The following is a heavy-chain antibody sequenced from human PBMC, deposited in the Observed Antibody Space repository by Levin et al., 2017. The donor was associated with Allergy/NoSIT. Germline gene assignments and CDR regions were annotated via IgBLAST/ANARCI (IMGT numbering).Heavy chain of an antibody. V-gene: IGHV4-34*01. Sequence: KASETLSLTCAVYGGSFSGYYWSWIRQPPGKGLEWIGEINHSGSPNYNPSLKSRVTISIDTSKNQFSLKLTSVTAADTAVYYCVRERIKTYYDFWSGYNLRDYWGQGTLVTISS. CDR2: INHSGSP. D-gene: IGHD3-3*01. CDR1: GGSFSGYY. J-gene: IGHJ4*02. CDR3: VRERIKTYYDFWSGYNLRDY.